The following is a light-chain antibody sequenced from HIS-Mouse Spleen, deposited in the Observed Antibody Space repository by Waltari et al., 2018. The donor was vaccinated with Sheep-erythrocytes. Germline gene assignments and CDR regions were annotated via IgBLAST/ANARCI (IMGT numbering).Light chain of an antibody. CDR1: SSDVGGYNY. CDR2: DVS. Sequence: QSVLTQPPSVSEAPRQRVTISCSGTSSDVGGYNYVSWYQQHPGKAPKLMIYDVSKRPSGVPDRFSGSKSGNTASLTISGLQAEDEADYYCCSYAGSYNYVFGTGTKVTVL. V-gene: IGLV2-11*01. J-gene: IGLJ1*01. CDR3: CSYAGSYNYV.